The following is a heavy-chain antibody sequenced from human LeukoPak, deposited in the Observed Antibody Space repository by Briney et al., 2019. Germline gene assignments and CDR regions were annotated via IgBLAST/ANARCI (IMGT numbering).Heavy chain of an antibody. J-gene: IGHJ4*02. D-gene: IGHD3-22*01. Sequence: GGSLRLSCAASGFSFSSYSMNWVRQAPGQGLEWVSYISSSLSTIYYADSVKGRFTISRDNSKNSLWLQMNSLTDEDTAVYYCASGVVFYDSSGSHFEFWGQGTLVTVSS. V-gene: IGHV3-48*02. CDR1: GFSFSSYS. CDR3: ASGVVFYDSSGSHFEF. CDR2: ISSSLSTI.